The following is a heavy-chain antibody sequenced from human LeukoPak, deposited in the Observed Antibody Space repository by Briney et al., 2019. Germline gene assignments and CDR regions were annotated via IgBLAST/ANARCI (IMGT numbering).Heavy chain of an antibody. V-gene: IGHV1-8*03. D-gene: IGHD3-3*01. CDR3: ARRHYDFWSGYDNWFDP. J-gene: IGHJ5*02. CDR1: GYTFTIYD. Sequence: ASVKVSCXASGYTFTIYDINWVRQATGQGLEWMGWMNPNSGNTGYAQKFQGRVTITRNTSISTAYMELSSLRSEDTAVYYCARRHYDFWSGYDNWFDPWGQGTLVTVSS. CDR2: MNPNSGNT.